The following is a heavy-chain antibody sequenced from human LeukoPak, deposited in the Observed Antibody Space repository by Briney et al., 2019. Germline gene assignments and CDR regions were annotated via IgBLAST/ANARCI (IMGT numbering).Heavy chain of an antibody. CDR1: GGSISSSSYY. CDR3: ARVTGHSSGWYNWFDP. J-gene: IGHJ5*02. CDR2: INHSGST. D-gene: IGHD6-19*01. Sequence: PSETLSLTCTVSGGSISSSSYYWSWIRQPPGKGLEWIGEINHSGSTNYNPSLKSRVTISVDTSKNQFSLKLSSVTAADTAVYYCARVTGHSSGWYNWFDPWGQGTLVTVSS. V-gene: IGHV4-39*07.